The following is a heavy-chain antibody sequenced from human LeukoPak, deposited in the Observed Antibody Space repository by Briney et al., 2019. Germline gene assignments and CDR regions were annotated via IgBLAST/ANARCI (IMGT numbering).Heavy chain of an antibody. CDR2: ISSSGSTI. V-gene: IGHV3-48*04. CDR1: GFTFSSYS. CDR3: ARAGVDYYDSSGYYPGGHIDY. J-gene: IGHJ4*02. D-gene: IGHD3-22*01. Sequence: TGGSLRLSCAASGFTFSSYSMNWVRQAPGKGLEWVSYISSSGSTIYYADSVKGRFTISRDNAKNSLYLQMNSLRAEDTAVYYCARAGVDYYDSSGYYPGGHIDYWGQGTLVTVSS.